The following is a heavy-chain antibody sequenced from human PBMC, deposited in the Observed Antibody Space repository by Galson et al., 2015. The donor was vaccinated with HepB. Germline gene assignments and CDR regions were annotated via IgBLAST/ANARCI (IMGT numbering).Heavy chain of an antibody. V-gene: IGHV3-74*01. CDR2: INSDGSST. Sequence: LRLSCAASGFTFSSYWMHWVRQAPGKGLVWVSRINSDGSSTSYADSVKGRFTISRDNAKNTLYLQMNSLRAEDTAVYYCARVGDYSYGDYWGQGTLVTVSS. D-gene: IGHD5-18*01. CDR1: GFTFSSYW. CDR3: ARVGDYSYGDY. J-gene: IGHJ4*02.